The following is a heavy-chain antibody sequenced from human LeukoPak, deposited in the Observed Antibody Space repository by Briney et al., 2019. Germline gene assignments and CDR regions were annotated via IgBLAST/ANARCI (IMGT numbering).Heavy chain of an antibody. CDR1: GTYW. Sequence: GGSLRLSCAASGTYWMHWVRQAPGKGLVWVSHINSDGSWTGYADSVKGRFTISKDNAKNTVSLQMNNLRAEDTAVYYCVTFYETYWGRGTLVTVSS. CDR2: INSDGSWT. J-gene: IGHJ4*02. D-gene: IGHD2/OR15-2a*01. CDR3: VTFYETY. V-gene: IGHV3-74*01.